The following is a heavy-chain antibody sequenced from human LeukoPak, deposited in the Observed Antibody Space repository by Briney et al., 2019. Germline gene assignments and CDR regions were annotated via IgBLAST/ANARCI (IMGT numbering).Heavy chain of an antibody. V-gene: IGHV3-21*01. Sequence: GGSLRLSCEASGFNLSIYNMNWVRQAPGEGLEWVSSITVTTTFIHYAHSVKRRFTISRGNDKNSLYLQMNTLRVEDTAVYYCARDLPGELGRGVFDIWGQGTMVTVSS. CDR3: ARDLPGELGRGVFDI. D-gene: IGHD1-1*01. CDR1: GFNLSIYN. CDR2: ITVTTTFI. J-gene: IGHJ3*02.